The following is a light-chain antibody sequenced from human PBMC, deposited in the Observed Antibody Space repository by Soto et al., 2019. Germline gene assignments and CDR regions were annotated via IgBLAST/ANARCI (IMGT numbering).Light chain of an antibody. CDR3: QQYGSSPYT. CDR1: QSVSSRN. CDR2: GAS. V-gene: IGKV3-20*01. J-gene: IGKJ2*01. Sequence: EIVLTQSPGTLSLSPGERATLSCRARQSVSSRNLAWYQQKSGQAPRLLIYGASNRATGIPDRFSGSGSGTDFTLTINRLEPEDFAVYYCQQYGSSPYTFGQGTKVDIK.